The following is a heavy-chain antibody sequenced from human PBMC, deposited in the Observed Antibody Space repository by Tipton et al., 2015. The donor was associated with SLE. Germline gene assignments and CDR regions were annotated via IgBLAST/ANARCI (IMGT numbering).Heavy chain of an antibody. CDR2: IFYTGVT. D-gene: IGHD3-3*01. J-gene: IGHJ5*02. V-gene: IGHV4-59*08. CDR1: GGSISPYY. CDR3: ARGTMFGVVPGRLDT. Sequence: LRLSCTVSGGSISPYYWSWIRQPPGKGLEWIGYIFYTGVTNYNPSLKRRVSISLDTSKNKFSLELSYVTAADTAAYYCARGTMFGVVPGRLDTWGQGVLVTVSS.